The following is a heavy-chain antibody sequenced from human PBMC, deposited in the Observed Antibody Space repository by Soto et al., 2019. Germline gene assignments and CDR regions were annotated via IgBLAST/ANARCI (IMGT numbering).Heavy chain of an antibody. CDR2: ISYGGGTT. CDR3: AKNPGYYYDSTGYHFDY. V-gene: IGHV3-23*01. CDR1: GCTFSSYA. Sequence: GSLRLSCAASGCTFSSYAMSWVRQAPGKGLEWVSAISYGGGTTYYADSVKGRFTISRDNSKNTLYLQMNSLRAEDTAVYYCAKNPGYYYDSTGYHFDYWGQGTLVTVSS. D-gene: IGHD3-22*01. J-gene: IGHJ4*02.